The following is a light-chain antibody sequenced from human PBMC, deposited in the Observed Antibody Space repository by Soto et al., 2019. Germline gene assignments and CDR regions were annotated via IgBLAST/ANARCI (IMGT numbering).Light chain of an antibody. Sequence: DIQMTQSPSSLSASVGDRVTITCQASQYISNYLNWYQQKPGKAPKLLIYDASNLETGVPSRFSGSGSGTEFTLTISSLQPDDFATYYCQQYNSYPWTFGQGTKVDIK. V-gene: IGKV1-33*01. J-gene: IGKJ1*01. CDR2: DAS. CDR1: QYISNY. CDR3: QQYNSYPWT.